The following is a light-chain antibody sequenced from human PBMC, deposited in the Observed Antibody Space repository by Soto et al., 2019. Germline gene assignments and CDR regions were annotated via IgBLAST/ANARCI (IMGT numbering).Light chain of an antibody. J-gene: IGLJ1*01. CDR2: EVS. CDR3: SSYTTSSTLV. Sequence: QSVLTQPASVSGSPGQSITISCTGTSSDVGAYNYVSWYQQRPGKALQLMIYEVSYRPSGISNHFSGSKSDNTASLTISGLQAEDEADYYCSSYTTSSTLVFGTGTKVTVL. CDR1: SSDVGAYNY. V-gene: IGLV2-14*01.